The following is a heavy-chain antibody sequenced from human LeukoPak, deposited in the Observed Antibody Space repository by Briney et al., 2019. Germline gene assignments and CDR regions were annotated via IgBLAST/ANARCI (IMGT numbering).Heavy chain of an antibody. CDR2: ITGSGAST. Sequence: GGSLRLSCSASGFSFSSYSMTWVRQAPGKGLEWISSITGSGASTYYAQSVKGQLTVSRDNSKDTLWLEISSLRIEDTAIYYCAKIEGAGPRGAFHVWGQGTVVVVSS. CDR3: AKIEGAGPRGAFHV. CDR1: GFSFSSYS. D-gene: IGHD4/OR15-4a*01. V-gene: IGHV3-23*01. J-gene: IGHJ3*01.